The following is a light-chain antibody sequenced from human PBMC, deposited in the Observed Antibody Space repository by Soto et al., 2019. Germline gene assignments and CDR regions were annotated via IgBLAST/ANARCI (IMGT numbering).Light chain of an antibody. CDR1: EFIRND. CDR3: LQDYIYPRA. J-gene: IGKJ2*01. V-gene: IGKV1-6*01. CDR2: AAS. Sequence: AIQMTQSPSSLSASVGDRVTITCRASEFIRNDLGWYQQKPGKAPKLLIYAASSLQSGVPSRFSGSGYGTDFTLTISSLQPEDIATYVCLQDYIYPRAFGQGTKLEIK.